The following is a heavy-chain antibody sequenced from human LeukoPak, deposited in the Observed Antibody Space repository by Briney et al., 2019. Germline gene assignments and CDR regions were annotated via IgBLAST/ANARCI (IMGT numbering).Heavy chain of an antibody. CDR2: MNPNSGNT. CDR3: ARALQYYDILTGYYKGYYYYYMDV. V-gene: IGHV1-8*01. J-gene: IGHJ6*03. Sequence: APVKVSCKASGYTFTSYDINWVRQATGQGLEWMGWMNPNSGNTGYAQKFQGRVTMTRNTSISTAYMELSSLRSEDTAVYYCARALQYYDILTGYYKGYYYYYMDVWGKGTTVTVSS. CDR1: GYTFTSYD. D-gene: IGHD3-9*01.